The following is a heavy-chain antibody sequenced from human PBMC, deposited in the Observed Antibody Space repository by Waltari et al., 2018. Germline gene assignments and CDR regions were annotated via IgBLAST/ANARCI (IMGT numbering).Heavy chain of an antibody. CDR1: GGPSSSCDYY. CDR3: ARFLTGNYFDY. V-gene: IGHV4-30-4*08. Sequence: QVQLQESGPGLMKPSQTLSITCTVSGGPSSSCDYYWSWIRQPPGRGLEWIGYIYYTGRTYYNPSLKSRVAMSVDTSKNQFSLKLSSVTAADTAVYYCARFLTGNYFDYWGQGTLVPVSS. CDR2: IYYTGRT. D-gene: IGHD1-20*01. J-gene: IGHJ4*02.